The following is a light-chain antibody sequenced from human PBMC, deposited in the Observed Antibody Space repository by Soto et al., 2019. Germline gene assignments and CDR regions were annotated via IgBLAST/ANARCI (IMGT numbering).Light chain of an antibody. J-gene: IGLJ1*01. CDR2: DVS. CDR1: SSVVGGYDY. CDR3: SSYTSSSLYV. V-gene: IGLV2-14*03. Sequence: QSALTQPASVSGSPGQSITISCTGTSSVVGGYDYVSWYQHHPGKAPKLMIYDVSNRPSGVSNRFSGSKSGNTASLTISGLQAEDEADYYCSSYTSSSLYVFGTGTKLTVL.